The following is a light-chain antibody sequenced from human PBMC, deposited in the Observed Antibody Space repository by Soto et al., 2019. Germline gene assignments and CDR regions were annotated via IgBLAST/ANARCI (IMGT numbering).Light chain of an antibody. V-gene: IGKV3-20*01. CDR3: QQYGSSPPKT. CDR2: GAS. Sequence: EIVLTQSPGTLSLSPGERATLSCRASQSVSSSYLAWYQQKPGQAPRLLIYGASSRATGIPDRFSGSGSGTDFTLTISRLEAEDFAVYYCQQYGSSPPKTLGGGTKVDIK. J-gene: IGKJ4*01. CDR1: QSVSSSY.